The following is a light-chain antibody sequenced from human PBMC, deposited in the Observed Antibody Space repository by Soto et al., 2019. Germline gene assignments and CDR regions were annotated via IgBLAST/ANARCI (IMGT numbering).Light chain of an antibody. Sequence: IVLTQPQATLSLSPGERATLSCRASQSVSSYLAWYQQKPGQAPSLLIYGAFTRATGIPARFSGTGSGTDFTLTISSLQSEDFALYYCQQYNDWPLTFGQGTKVDI. V-gene: IGKV3-15*01. J-gene: IGKJ1*01. CDR3: QQYNDWPLT. CDR2: GAF. CDR1: QSVSSY.